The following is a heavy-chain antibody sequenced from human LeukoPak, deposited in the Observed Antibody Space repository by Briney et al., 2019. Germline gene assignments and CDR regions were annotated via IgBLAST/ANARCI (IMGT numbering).Heavy chain of an antibody. V-gene: IGHV1-69*05. CDR1: KGALRGKG. CDR2: IIPIFGTA. Sequence: TSSKGALRGKGVNLGGRAPIKGNEWMGGIIPIFGTANYAQKFQGRVTITTDESTSTAYMELSSLRSEDTAVYYCARFSPSGTGIDYWGQGTLVTVSS. D-gene: IGHD3-10*01. CDR3: ARFSPSGTGIDY. J-gene: IGHJ4*02.